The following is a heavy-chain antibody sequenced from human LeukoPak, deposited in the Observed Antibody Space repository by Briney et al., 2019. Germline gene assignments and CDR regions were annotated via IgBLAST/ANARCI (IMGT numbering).Heavy chain of an antibody. CDR3: AELGITMIGGV. CDR2: ISSSGSTI. J-gene: IGHJ6*04. Sequence: GGSLRLSCATSGFPFNIYAMKWVRQAPGKGLEWVSYISSSGSTIYYADSVKGRFTISRDNAKNSLYLQMNSLRAEDTAVYYCAELGITMIGGVWGKGTTVTISS. CDR1: GFPFNIYA. V-gene: IGHV3-48*03. D-gene: IGHD3-10*02.